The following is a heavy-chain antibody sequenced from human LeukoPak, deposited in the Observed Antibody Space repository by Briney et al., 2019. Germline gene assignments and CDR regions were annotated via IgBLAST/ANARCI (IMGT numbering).Heavy chain of an antibody. CDR1: GYSFTSYW. J-gene: IGHJ6*02. Sequence: GESLKISCKGSGYSFTSYWIGWVRQMPGKGLEWMGIIYPGDSDTRYSPSFQGQVTISADRSISTAYLQWSSLKASDTAMYYCARRGIAAAGTQYHYGMDVWGQGTTVTVSS. V-gene: IGHV5-51*01. CDR3: ARRGIAAAGTQYHYGMDV. CDR2: IYPGDSDT. D-gene: IGHD6-13*01.